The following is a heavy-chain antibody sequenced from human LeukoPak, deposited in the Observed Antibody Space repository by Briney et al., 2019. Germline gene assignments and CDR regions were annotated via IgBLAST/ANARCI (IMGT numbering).Heavy chain of an antibody. D-gene: IGHD3-10*01. J-gene: IGHJ5*02. CDR2: IYYSGST. V-gene: IGHV4-31*03. Sequence: SETLSLTCTVSGGSISGGGYYWSWIRQHPGKGLEWIGYIYYSGSTYYNPSLKSRVTISVDTSKNQFSLKLSSVTAADTAVYYCARADYYGSGWDWFDPWGQGTLVTVSS. CDR1: GGSISGGGYY. CDR3: ARADYYGSGWDWFDP.